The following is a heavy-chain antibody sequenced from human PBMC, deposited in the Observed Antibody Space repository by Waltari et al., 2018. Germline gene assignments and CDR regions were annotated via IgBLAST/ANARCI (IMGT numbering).Heavy chain of an antibody. CDR2: ICPILGTE. CDR3: AREIAVAGTNYFDY. CDR1: GGTFSSYA. Sequence: QVQLVQSGAEVKKPGSSVKVSCKASGGTFSSYAISWVRQAPGQGLEWMGGICPILGTENYAQKFQGRVTITADESTSTAYMELSSLRSEDTAVYYCAREIAVAGTNYFDYWGQGTLVTVSS. V-gene: IGHV1-69*01. D-gene: IGHD6-19*01. J-gene: IGHJ4*02.